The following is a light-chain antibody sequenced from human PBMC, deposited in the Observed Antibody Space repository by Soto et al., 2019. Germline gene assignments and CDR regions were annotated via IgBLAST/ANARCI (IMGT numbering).Light chain of an antibody. Sequence: QSVLTQPPSASGTPGQRVTISYSGSSSNIGSNTVNWYHQLPGTAPKLLISNNNQRPSGVPDRFSGSKSGTSASLAISGLQSEDEADYYCAAWDDGLNGVLFGGGTKLTVL. CDR2: NNN. V-gene: IGLV1-44*01. CDR1: SSNIGSNT. CDR3: AAWDDGLNGVL. J-gene: IGLJ3*02.